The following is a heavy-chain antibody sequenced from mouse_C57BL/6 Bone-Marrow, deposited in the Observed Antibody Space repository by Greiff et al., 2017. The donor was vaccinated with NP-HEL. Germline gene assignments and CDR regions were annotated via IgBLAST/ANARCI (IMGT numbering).Heavy chain of an antibody. CDR3: ARPLSYYGSSYWYFDV. CDR1: GYSFTGYY. Sequence: VQLKESGPELVKPGASVKISCKASGYSFTGYYMNWVKQSPEKSLEWIGEINPSTGGTTYNQKFKAKATLTVDKSSSTAYMQLKSLTSEDSAVYYCARPLSYYGSSYWYFDVWGTGTTVTVSS. D-gene: IGHD1-1*01. V-gene: IGHV1-42*01. J-gene: IGHJ1*03. CDR2: INPSTGGT.